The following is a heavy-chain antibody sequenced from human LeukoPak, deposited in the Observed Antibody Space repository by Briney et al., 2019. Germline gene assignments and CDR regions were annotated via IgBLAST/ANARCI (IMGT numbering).Heavy chain of an antibody. Sequence: PGGSLRLSCAASGFTFSSYWMHWVRQAPGKGLEWVSYISSSGSTIYYADSVKGRFTISRDNAKNSLYLQMNSLRAEDTAVYYCARAMTTVVTPVEYWGQGSLVTVSS. J-gene: IGHJ4*02. CDR3: ARAMTTVVTPVEY. V-gene: IGHV3-48*03. CDR1: GFTFSSYW. CDR2: ISSSGSTI. D-gene: IGHD4-23*01.